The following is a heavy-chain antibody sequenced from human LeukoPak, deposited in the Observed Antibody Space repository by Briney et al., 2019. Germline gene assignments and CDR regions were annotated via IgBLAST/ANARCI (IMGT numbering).Heavy chain of an antibody. CDR2: IYSSDNT. J-gene: IGHJ5*02. D-gene: IGHD5-18*01. V-gene: IGHV4-4*07. CDR3: ARRVEYNYGFRFDP. CDR1: GGSIRSYL. Sequence: SATLSLTCTVSGGSIRSYLWNWIRQPAGKGLEWIGHIYSSDNTSYNPSLKSRVTMSVDTSENQFSLKLTSVTAADTAVYYCARRVEYNYGFRFDPWGQGTLVTVSS.